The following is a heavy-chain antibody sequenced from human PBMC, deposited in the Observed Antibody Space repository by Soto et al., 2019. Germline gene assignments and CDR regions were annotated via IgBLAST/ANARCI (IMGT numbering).Heavy chain of an antibody. Sequence: SVKVSCKASGYTFTSHYMHWVRQAPGQGLEWMGIINPSGGSTSYEQKFQGRVTTTRDTYTSTVYKEMSSLRSEDTAVYYCARGSSGWDDWFDPWGQGNMVNVS. CDR2: INPSGGST. D-gene: IGHD6-19*01. CDR3: ARGSSGWDDWFDP. V-gene: IGHV1-46*01. CDR1: GYTFTSHY. J-gene: IGHJ5*02.